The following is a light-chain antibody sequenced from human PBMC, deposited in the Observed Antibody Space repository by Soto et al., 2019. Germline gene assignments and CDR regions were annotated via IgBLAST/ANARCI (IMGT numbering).Light chain of an antibody. V-gene: IGKV3D-15*01. CDR3: QQYNGWPWT. CDR2: GAS. J-gene: IGKJ1*01. CDR1: QSVSSK. Sequence: EIVMTQSPATLSVSPGERATLSCRASQSVSSKLAWYQQKPGQAPRLLIYGASTRATGIPFRFSGSGSGTEFTLTISSLQSEDFAVYYCQQYNGWPWTFGQGTKVEIK.